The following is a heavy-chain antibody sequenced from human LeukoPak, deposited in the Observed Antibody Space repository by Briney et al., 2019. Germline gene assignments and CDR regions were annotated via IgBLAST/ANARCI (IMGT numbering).Heavy chain of an antibody. J-gene: IGHJ4*02. CDR2: IIPIFGTA. CDR1: GGTFSSYA. D-gene: IGHD3-3*01. CDR3: ARSPPAIFGVVIPITPPHFDY. V-gene: IGHV1-69*06. Sequence: ATVKVSCKASGGTFSSYAISWVRQAPGQGLEWMGGIIPIFGTANYAQKFQGRVTITADKSTSTAYMELSSLRSEDTAVYYCARSPPAIFGVVIPITPPHFDYWGQGTLVTVSS.